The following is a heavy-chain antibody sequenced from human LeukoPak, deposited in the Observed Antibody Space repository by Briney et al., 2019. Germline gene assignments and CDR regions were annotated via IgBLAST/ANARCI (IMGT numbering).Heavy chain of an antibody. D-gene: IGHD2-2*01. Sequence: PSETLSLXCTVSGGSISSYYWSWLRQPPGKGLEWIGYIYYSGSTNYNPSLKSRVTISVDTSKNQFSLKLSSVTAADTAVYYCARHLGYCSSTRCYSAFDIWGQGTMVTVSS. CDR3: ARHLGYCSSTRCYSAFDI. CDR2: IYYSGST. J-gene: IGHJ3*02. V-gene: IGHV4-59*01. CDR1: GGSISSYY.